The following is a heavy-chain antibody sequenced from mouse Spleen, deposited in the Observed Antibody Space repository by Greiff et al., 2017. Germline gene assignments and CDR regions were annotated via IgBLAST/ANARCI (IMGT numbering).Heavy chain of an antibody. J-gene: IGHJ4*01. D-gene: IGHD4-1*01. CDR1: GYTFTSYW. CDR3: TRLELGHYAMDY. V-gene: IGHV1-5*01. CDR2: IYPGNSDT. Sequence: EVQLQESGTVLARPGASVKMSCKTSGYTFTSYWMHWVKQRPGQGLEWIGAIYPGNSDTSYNQKFKGKAKLTAVTSASTAYMELSSLTNEDSAVYYCTRLELGHYAMDYWGQGTSVTVSS.